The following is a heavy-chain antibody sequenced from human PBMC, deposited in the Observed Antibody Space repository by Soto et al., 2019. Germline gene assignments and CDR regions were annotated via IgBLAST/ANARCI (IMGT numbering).Heavy chain of an antibody. D-gene: IGHD3-10*01. CDR2: FDPEDGET. Sequence: QVQLVQSGAEVKKPGASVKVSCRVSGYTLTELSMHWVRQAPGKGLEWMGGFDPEDGETIYAQKLQGRVTMTEDTSTGTAYMELSSLRSEDTAVYFCATFTMVRRDTTRYVYYYMDVWGEGTTVTVSS. V-gene: IGHV1-24*01. CDR3: ATFTMVRRDTTRYVYYYMDV. CDR1: GYTLTELS. J-gene: IGHJ6*03.